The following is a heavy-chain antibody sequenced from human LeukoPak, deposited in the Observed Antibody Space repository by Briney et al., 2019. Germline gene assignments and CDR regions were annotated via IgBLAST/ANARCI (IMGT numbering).Heavy chain of an antibody. V-gene: IGHV3-23*01. J-gene: IGHJ4*02. Sequence: GGSLRLSCEVSGFTFDKYGMHWVRQVPGKGLEWVSGMTLDSGRIDYADSVKGRFTISRDNSKNTLYLQMNSLRAEDTAVYYCAKTRRGLYSSSSYSGFGYWGQGTLVTVSS. CDR1: GFTFDKYG. CDR3: AKTRRGLYSSSSYSGFGY. CDR2: MTLDSGRI. D-gene: IGHD6-6*01.